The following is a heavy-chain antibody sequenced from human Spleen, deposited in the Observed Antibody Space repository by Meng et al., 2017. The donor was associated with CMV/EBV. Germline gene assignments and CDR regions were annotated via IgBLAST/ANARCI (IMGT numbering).Heavy chain of an antibody. Sequence: SLKISCAASGFTFDDYAMHWVRQVPGKGLEWVSSIRWNSGSIGYADSVKGRFTISRDNAKNSLYLQMNSLRAEDMALYYCAKDRGKQHRGPFDYWGQGTLVTVSS. D-gene: IGHD6-13*01. J-gene: IGHJ4*02. CDR2: IRWNSGSI. V-gene: IGHV3-9*03. CDR3: AKDRGKQHRGPFDY. CDR1: GFTFDDYA.